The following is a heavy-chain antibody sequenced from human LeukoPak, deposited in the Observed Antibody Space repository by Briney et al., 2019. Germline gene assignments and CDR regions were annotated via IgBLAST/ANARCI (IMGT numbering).Heavy chain of an antibody. J-gene: IGHJ4*02. D-gene: IGHD2-2*01. V-gene: IGHV1-69*01. CDR1: GGTFSSYA. Sequence: SVKVSCKASGGTFSSYAISWVRQAPGQGLEWMGGIIPIFGTANYAQKFQGRVTITADESTSTAYMELSSLRSEDTAVYYCARDRLSDIVVVPAAVIDYWGQGTLVTVSS. CDR2: IIPIFGTA. CDR3: ARDRLSDIVVVPAAVIDY.